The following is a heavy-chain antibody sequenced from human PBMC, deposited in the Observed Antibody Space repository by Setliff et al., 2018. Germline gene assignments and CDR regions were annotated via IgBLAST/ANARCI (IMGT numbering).Heavy chain of an antibody. V-gene: IGHV3-15*01. D-gene: IGHD3-9*01. Sequence: PGGSLRLSCAASGFTFSNAWMSWVRQAPGKGLEWVGRIKSKTDGGTTDYAAPVKGRFTISRDDSKNTLYLQMNSLKTEDTAVYYCTTERSGYYDILTGYISPLDYLGQGTTVTVSS. CDR1: GFTFSNAW. J-gene: IGHJ4*03. CDR3: TTERSGYYDILTGYISPLDY. CDR2: IKSKTDGGTT.